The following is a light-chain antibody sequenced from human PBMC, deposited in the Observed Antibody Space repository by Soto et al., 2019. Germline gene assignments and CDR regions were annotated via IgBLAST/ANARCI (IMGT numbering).Light chain of an antibody. J-gene: IGKJ3*01. CDR3: QQTYTTPRT. Sequence: DIQMTQSPSSLSASVGDRVTITCRASQSISQYLAWYQQKPGKAPKLLIYDASSLEGGIPSRFSGSGSGTKFTLTINGLQPEDFATYFCQQTYTTPRTFGPGTKVDIK. CDR2: DAS. CDR1: QSISQY. V-gene: IGKV1-39*01.